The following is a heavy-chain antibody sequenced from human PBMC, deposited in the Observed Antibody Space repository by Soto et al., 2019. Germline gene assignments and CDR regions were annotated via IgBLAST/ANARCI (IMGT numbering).Heavy chain of an antibody. CDR2: IKHDGSEK. V-gene: IGHV3-7*01. J-gene: IGHJ4*02. Sequence: GGSLRLSCAASGFTFSSSWMTWVRQAPGKGLEWVANIKHDGSEKYYVDSVKGRFTISRDNAKNSLFLQMNSLRAEDTAIYYCARGAGTGHDYWGQGILVTVSS. D-gene: IGHD1-7*01. CDR3: ARGAGTGHDY. CDR1: GFTFSSSW.